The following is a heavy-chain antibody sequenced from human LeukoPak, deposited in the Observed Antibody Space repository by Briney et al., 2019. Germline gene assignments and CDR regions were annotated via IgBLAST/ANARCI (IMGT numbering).Heavy chain of an antibody. J-gene: IGHJ5*02. Sequence: ASVKVSCKASGYTFTSYGIIWVRQAPGQGLEWMGWISTYNGNTNYAQKIQGRVTMTTDTSTSTAYMELRSLRSDDTAVYYCARVVVVGARRGDWFDPWGQGTLVTVSS. CDR3: ARVVVVGARRGDWFDP. CDR1: GYTFTSYG. V-gene: IGHV1-18*01. CDR2: ISTYNGNT. D-gene: IGHD1-26*01.